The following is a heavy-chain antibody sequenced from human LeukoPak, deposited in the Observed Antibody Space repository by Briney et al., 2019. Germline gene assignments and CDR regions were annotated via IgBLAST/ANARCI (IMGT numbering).Heavy chain of an antibody. J-gene: IGHJ4*02. Sequence: PGGSLRLSCAASGFTFTNYAMHWVRQAPGKGLEWVAVISYDGSNEYYADSVEGRFSISRDNSKNTVILQVDSLTPEDTAVYFCAKSAVIIGYFDYWGQGTLVTVSS. CDR2: ISYDGSNE. V-gene: IGHV3-30*18. CDR1: GFTFTNYA. D-gene: IGHD2-21*01. CDR3: AKSAVIIGYFDY.